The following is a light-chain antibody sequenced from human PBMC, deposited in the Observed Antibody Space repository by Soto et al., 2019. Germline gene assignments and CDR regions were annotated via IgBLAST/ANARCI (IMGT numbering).Light chain of an antibody. CDR3: ASFTTSNHVV. J-gene: IGLJ2*01. CDR1: GSDVGAYNY. CDR2: EVT. V-gene: IGLV2-14*01. Sequence: QSALTQPASVSGSPGQSITISCTGTGSDVGAYNYVSWYQQHPGRAPKLMIFEVTNRPSGISNRLSGSKSGNTASLTISGLQPEDEANYYCASFTTSNHVVFGGGTKVNVL.